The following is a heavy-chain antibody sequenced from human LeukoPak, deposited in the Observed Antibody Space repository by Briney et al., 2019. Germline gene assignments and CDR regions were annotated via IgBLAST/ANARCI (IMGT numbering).Heavy chain of an antibody. CDR1: GGSFSGYY. V-gene: IGHV4-34*01. D-gene: IGHD3-22*01. CDR3: ARAYYYDSSGYYPAVDYYYGMDV. CDR2: INHSGST. J-gene: IGHJ6*02. Sequence: PSETLSLTCAVYGGSFSGYYWSWIRQPPGKGLEWIGEINHSGSTNYNPSLKSRVTISVDTSKNQFSLKLSSVTAADTAVYYCARAYYYDSSGYYPAVDYYYGMDVRGQGTTVTVSS.